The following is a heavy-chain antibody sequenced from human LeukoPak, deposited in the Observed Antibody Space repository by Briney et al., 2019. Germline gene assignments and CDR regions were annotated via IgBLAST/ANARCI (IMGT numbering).Heavy chain of an antibody. J-gene: IGHJ6*03. CDR1: GGTFSSYA. Sequence: SVKVSCKASGGTFSSYAISWVRQAPGQGLEWMGGIIPIFGTANYAQKFQGRVTITTDESTSTAYMELSSLRSEDTAVYYCASLDLYYYDSSGYRSLGYYYMDVWGKGTTVTVSS. D-gene: IGHD3-22*01. CDR3: ASLDLYYYDSSGYRSLGYYYMDV. V-gene: IGHV1-69*05. CDR2: IIPIFGTA.